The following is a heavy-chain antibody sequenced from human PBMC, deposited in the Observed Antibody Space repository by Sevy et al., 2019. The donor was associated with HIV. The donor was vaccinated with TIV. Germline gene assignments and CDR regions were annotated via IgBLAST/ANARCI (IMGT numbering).Heavy chain of an antibody. V-gene: IGHV1-3*01. CDR2: IKAGNGNT. CDR3: AGGTDGIFGVVVGRFDY. J-gene: IGHJ4*02. CDR1: GYSFTNYA. Sequence: ASVKVSCKTSGYSFTNYAIHWVRQAPGQRLEWMGWIKAGNGNTKYSQNFEGRVTITRDTSATTANMELSRLTSEDTAVDYCAGGTDGIFGVVVGRFDYWGQGSLVTVSS. D-gene: IGHD3-3*01.